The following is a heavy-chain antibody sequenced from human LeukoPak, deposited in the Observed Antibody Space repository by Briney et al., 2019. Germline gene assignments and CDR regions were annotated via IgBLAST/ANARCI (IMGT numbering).Heavy chain of an antibody. CDR2: ISDSGDST. CDR1: GFTVGSSA. J-gene: IGHJ4*02. D-gene: IGHD5-24*01. V-gene: IGHV3-23*01. CDR3: AKKMTITGWLYYFDY. Sequence: GRSLRLSCAVSGFTVGSSAIGCVSQPPGGWREWVSAISDSGDSTYYADSVKGRFTVSRDNSKNTLYLQMNSLRAEDTAVYYCAKKMTITGWLYYFDYWGQGTLVTVSS.